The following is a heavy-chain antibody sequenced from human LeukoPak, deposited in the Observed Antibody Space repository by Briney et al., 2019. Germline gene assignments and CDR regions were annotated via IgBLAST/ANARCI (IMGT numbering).Heavy chain of an antibody. CDR1: GYTFTSYY. J-gene: IGHJ4*02. CDR2: INPSGGST. Sequence: ASVKVSCKASGYTFTSYYMHWVRQAPGQGLEWMGIINPSGGSTSYAQKFQGRVTMTRDMFTSTVYMELSSLRSEDTAVYYCARELRVRGVITTTYYFDYWGQGTLVTVSS. CDR3: ARELRVRGVITTTYYFDY. D-gene: IGHD3-10*02. V-gene: IGHV1-46*01.